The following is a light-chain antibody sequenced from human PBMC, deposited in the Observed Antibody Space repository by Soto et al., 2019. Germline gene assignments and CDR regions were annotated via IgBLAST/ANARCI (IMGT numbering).Light chain of an antibody. V-gene: IGKV1-5*03. Sequence: DIQMTQSPSTLSASVGDRVTITCRASQNSNLWLAWYQQKPGKAPKLLIYKASSLEGGVPSRFSGSGSGTEFTLTISSLQPDDFATYYCQQYNDYWTFGQGTKVEIK. CDR1: QNSNLW. J-gene: IGKJ1*01. CDR2: KAS. CDR3: QQYNDYWT.